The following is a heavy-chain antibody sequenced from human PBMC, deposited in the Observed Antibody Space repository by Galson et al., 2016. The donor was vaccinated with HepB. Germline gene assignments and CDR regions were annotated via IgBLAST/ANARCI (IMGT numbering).Heavy chain of an antibody. Sequence: SLRLSCAASGFTFSSSGMHWVRQAPGKGLEWVAVIWRDGSNENYADSVKGRFTISSDNSRNTLYMQMNSLRVEDTAVYYCAKTLYGGNSDWGQGTLVTVSS. CDR3: AKTLYGGNSD. CDR1: GFTFSSSG. D-gene: IGHD4-23*01. CDR2: IWRDGSNE. V-gene: IGHV3-33*06. J-gene: IGHJ4*02.